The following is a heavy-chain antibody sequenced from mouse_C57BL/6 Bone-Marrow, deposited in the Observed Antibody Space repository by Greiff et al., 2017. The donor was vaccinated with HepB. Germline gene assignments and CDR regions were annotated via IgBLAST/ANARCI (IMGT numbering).Heavy chain of an antibody. CDR3: ARPSPVRPRVAY. D-gene: IGHD1-2*01. V-gene: IGHV1-55*01. CDR1: GYTFTSYW. J-gene: IGHJ3*01. CDR2: VYPGSGST. Sequence: QVQLQQPGAELVKPGASVKMSCKASGYTFTSYWITWVKQRPGQGLEWIGDVYPGSGSTNYNVKFKSKATLTVDTSSSTAYMQLSSLTSEDSAVYYCARPSPVRPRVAYWGQGTLVTVSA.